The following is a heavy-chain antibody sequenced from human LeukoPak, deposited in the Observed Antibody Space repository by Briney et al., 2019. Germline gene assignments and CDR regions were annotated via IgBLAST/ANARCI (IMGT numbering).Heavy chain of an antibody. D-gene: IGHD6-19*01. Sequence: GGSLRLSCAASGFTFSSYAMSWVRQAPGKGLEWVPAISGSGGSTYFADSVKGRFTISRDNSKNTLYLQMNSLRAEDTAVYYCAKDGSGWYRGNFDYWGQGTLVTVSS. CDR1: GFTFSSYA. V-gene: IGHV3-23*01. CDR2: ISGSGGST. J-gene: IGHJ4*02. CDR3: AKDGSGWYRGNFDY.